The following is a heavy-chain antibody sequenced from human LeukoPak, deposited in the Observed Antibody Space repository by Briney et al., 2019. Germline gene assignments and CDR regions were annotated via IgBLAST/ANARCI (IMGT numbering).Heavy chain of an antibody. V-gene: IGHV5-51*01. D-gene: IGHD3-10*01. J-gene: IGHJ4*02. CDR1: GYTFANYW. CDR3: AKGTFVGGFDY. CDR2: IHPGNSDV. Sequence: GESLKISCKASGYTFANYWIVWVRQLPGKGLEWLGIIHPGNSDVRYSASFRGQVTISVDKSINTAYLQWSSLKASDSDMYFCAKGTFVGGFDYWGQGTLVTVSS.